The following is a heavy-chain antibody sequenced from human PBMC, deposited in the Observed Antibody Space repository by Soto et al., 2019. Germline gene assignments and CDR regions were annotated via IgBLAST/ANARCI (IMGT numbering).Heavy chain of an antibody. Sequence: QVQLVQSGGEVRKPGASVKVSCKTSGYTFTNNGINWVRQAPGQGLEWMGWISGYNANTKYAQKFQGRVTLTTDTLTSTAFMGLRSLRSDHTAVFYCARGRTNYNMAVWGQGTTVTVSS. CDR1: GYTFTNNG. J-gene: IGHJ6*02. CDR2: ISGYNANT. V-gene: IGHV1-18*04. D-gene: IGHD1-1*01. CDR3: ARGRTNYNMAV.